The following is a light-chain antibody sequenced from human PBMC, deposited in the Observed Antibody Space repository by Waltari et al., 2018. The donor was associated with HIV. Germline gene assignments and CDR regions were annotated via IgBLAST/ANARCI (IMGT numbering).Light chain of an antibody. CDR3: CSYAGSYGVV. CDR2: DGS. V-gene: IGLV2-11*01. Sequence: QSALTQPRPVSGSPGPSVTLSCTGTSSDVGGYNYVSWYQQHPGKAPKLMIYDGSKRPSGVPDRFSGSKSGNTASLTISGLQAEDEADYYCCSYAGSYGVVFGGGTKLTVL. J-gene: IGLJ2*01. CDR1: SSDVGGYNY.